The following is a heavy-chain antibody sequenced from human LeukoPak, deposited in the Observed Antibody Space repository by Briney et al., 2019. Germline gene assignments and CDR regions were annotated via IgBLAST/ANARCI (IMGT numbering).Heavy chain of an antibody. CDR3: ARDARRGTAAGGFDP. CDR1: GHSISSGDYY. CDR2: IYTSGST. V-gene: IGHV4-61*02. D-gene: IGHD6-13*01. J-gene: IGHJ5*02. Sequence: PSETLSLTCTVSGHSISSGDYYWSWIRQPAGKGLEWIGRIYTSGSTNYNPSLKSRVTISGDTSKNQFSLKLSSVTAADTAVYYCARDARRGTAAGGFDPWGQGTLVTVSS.